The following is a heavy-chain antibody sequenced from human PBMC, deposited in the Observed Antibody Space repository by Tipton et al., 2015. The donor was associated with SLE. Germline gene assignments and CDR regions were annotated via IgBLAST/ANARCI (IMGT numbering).Heavy chain of an antibody. D-gene: IGHD1-7*01. Sequence: TLSLTCAVYGGSFSGYYWSWIRQPPGKGLEWIGEINHSGSTNYNPSLKSRVTISVDTSKNQFSLKLSSVTAADTAVYYCARGGFITGTTGAFDIWGQGTMVTVSS. CDR3: ARGGFITGTTGAFDI. J-gene: IGHJ3*02. CDR2: INHSGST. CDR1: GGSFSGYY. V-gene: IGHV4-34*01.